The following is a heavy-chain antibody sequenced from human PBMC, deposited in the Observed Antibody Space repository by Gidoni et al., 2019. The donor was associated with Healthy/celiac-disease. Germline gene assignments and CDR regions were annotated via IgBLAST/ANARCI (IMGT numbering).Heavy chain of an antibody. J-gene: IGHJ3*02. V-gene: IGHV3-33*01. D-gene: IGHD3-22*01. Sequence: QVQLVESGGGVVQPGRSLRLSCAASGFTFSSYGLPGVRQAPGKGLEWVAVIWYDGSNKYYADSVKGRFTISRDNSKNTLYLQMNSLRAEDTAVYYCARGPFRYDEPQNAFDIWGQGTMVTVSS. CDR1: GFTFSSYG. CDR2: IWYDGSNK. CDR3: ARGPFRYDEPQNAFDI.